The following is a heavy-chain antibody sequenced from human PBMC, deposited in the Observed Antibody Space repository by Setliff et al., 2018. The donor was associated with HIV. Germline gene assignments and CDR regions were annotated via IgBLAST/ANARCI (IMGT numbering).Heavy chain of an antibody. D-gene: IGHD3-16*01. CDR1: GYSFSSYW. Sequence: PGESLKISCKGSGYSFSSYWIGWVRQMPGKGLEFMVLLYPADSNIRYSPSFQGQVTISVDKSTNTAFLQWTSLRASDTAMYYCTRLWHENWGGVDYWGQGTLVTV. CDR2: LYPADSNI. V-gene: IGHV5-51*01. J-gene: IGHJ4*02. CDR3: TRLWHENWGGVDY.